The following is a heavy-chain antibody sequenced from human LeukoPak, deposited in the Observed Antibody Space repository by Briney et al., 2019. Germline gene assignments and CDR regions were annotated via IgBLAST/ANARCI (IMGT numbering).Heavy chain of an antibody. Sequence: PGGSLRLSCAASGFTFSSYAMHWVRQAPGKGLEWVAVISYDGSNKYYADSVKGRFTISRDNSKNTLYLQMNSLRAEDTAVYYCARERIGQRLGGVGDDAFDIWGQGTMVTVSS. D-gene: IGHD3-16*01. CDR2: ISYDGSNK. V-gene: IGHV3-30-3*01. CDR3: ARERIGQRLGGVGDDAFDI. CDR1: GFTFSSYA. J-gene: IGHJ3*02.